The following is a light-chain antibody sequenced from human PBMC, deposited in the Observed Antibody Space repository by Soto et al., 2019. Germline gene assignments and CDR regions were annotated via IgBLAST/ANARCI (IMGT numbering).Light chain of an antibody. Sequence: EIQMTQSPSSLSASLDGTVTITCRASQDINVYLNWYQQKPGKAPNLLIYAASTLQSGVPSRFSGSGSGTDFTLTISSLQPEDFATYYCQQLNSYPITFGQGTRLEIK. CDR2: AAS. CDR3: QQLNSYPIT. V-gene: IGKV1-9*01. CDR1: QDINVY. J-gene: IGKJ5*01.